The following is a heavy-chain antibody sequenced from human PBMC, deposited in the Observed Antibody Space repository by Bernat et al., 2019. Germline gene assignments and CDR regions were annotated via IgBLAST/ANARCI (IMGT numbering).Heavy chain of an antibody. CDR3: ARNSRRNPSCSSSPTGMDV. CDR1: GGSISSGGYY. J-gene: IGHJ6*02. V-gene: IGHV4-31*03. CDR2: IYYSGST. Sequence: QVQLQESGPGLVKPSQTLSLTCTVSGGSISSGGYYWSWIRQHPGKGLEWIGYIYYSGSTYYNPSLKSRVTISVNPSKNRFALMLGSVPAAATAVYYWARNSRRNPSCSSSPTGMDVWGQGTTVPVSS. D-gene: IGHD6-13*01.